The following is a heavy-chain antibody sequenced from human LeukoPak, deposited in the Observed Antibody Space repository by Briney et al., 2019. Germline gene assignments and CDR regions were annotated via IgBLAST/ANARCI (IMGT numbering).Heavy chain of an antibody. CDR2: ISWDGGST. D-gene: IGHD3-3*01. CDR1: GFTFDDYT. J-gene: IGHJ6*02. CDR3: AKDMDDFWSGYGMDV. V-gene: IGHV3-43*01. Sequence: GGSLRLSCAASGFTFDDYTIHWVRQAPGKGLEWVSLISWDGGSTYYADSVKGRFTISRDNSKNSLYLQMNSLRTEDTALYYCAKDMDDFWSGYGMDVWGQGTTVTVSS.